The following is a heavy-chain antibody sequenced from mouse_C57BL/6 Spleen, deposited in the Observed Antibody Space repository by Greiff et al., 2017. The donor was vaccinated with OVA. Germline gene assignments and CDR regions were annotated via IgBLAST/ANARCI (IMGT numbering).Heavy chain of an antibody. Sequence: EVQGVESGGGLVQPKGSLKLSCAASGFSFNTYAMNWVRQAPGKGLEWVARIRSKSNNYATYYADSVKDRFTISRDDSESMLYLQMNNLKTEDTAMYYGVSNWDVGYFDVWGTGTTVTVSS. CDR3: VSNWDVGYFDV. V-gene: IGHV10-1*01. J-gene: IGHJ1*03. CDR2: IRSKSNNYAT. CDR1: GFSFNTYA. D-gene: IGHD4-1*01.